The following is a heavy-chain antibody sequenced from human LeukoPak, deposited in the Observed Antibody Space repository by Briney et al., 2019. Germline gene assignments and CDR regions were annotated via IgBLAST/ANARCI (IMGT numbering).Heavy chain of an antibody. CDR3: AKGGPYYFDY. CDR1: GFTFSNYW. Sequence: PGGSLRLSCAASGFTFSNYWMHWVRQVPGKGLVWVSRINSDGSSTSYADSVKGRFTISRDISKNTLYLEMNSLRAEDTAVYYCAKGGPYYFDYWGQGTLVTVSS. J-gene: IGHJ4*02. V-gene: IGHV3-74*01. CDR2: INSDGSST.